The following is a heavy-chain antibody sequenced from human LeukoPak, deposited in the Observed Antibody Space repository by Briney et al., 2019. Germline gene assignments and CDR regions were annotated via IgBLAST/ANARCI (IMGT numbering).Heavy chain of an antibody. Sequence: GGSLRLSCAASGFTFSSYGMHWVRQAPGKGLDWVAVIWYDGSNKYYADSVKGRFTISRDNSKNTLYLQMNSLRAEDTAVYYCARARAGSSGVDYWGQGTLVTVSS. CDR3: ARARAGSSGVDY. CDR2: IWYDGSNK. V-gene: IGHV3-33*01. CDR1: GFTFSSYG. J-gene: IGHJ4*02. D-gene: IGHD2-15*01.